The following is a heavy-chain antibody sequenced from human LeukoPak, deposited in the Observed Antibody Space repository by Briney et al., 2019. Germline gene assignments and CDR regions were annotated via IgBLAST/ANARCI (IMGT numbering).Heavy chain of an antibody. V-gene: IGHV4-59*08. CDR2: IYYSGST. Sequence: SETLSLTCTVSGGSISSYYWSWIRQPPGKGLEWIGYIYYSGSTNYNPSLKSRVTISVDTPKNQFSLKLSSVTAADTAVYYCARHYQAIAAAGDYYYYGMDVWGQGTTVTVSS. CDR3: ARHYQAIAAAGDYYYYGMDV. CDR1: GGSISSYY. J-gene: IGHJ6*02. D-gene: IGHD6-13*01.